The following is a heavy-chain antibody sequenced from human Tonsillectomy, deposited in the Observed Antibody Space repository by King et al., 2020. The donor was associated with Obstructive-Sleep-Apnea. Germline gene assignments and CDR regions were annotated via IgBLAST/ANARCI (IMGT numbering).Heavy chain of an antibody. CDR3: ARGSRTFDI. V-gene: IGHV1-8*01. J-gene: IGHJ3*02. CDR2: MKPNSGYT. CDR1: GYTFTSYD. D-gene: IGHD1-14*01. Sequence: VQLVQSGAEVKKPGASLKVSCKASGYTFTSYDINWLRQATGQGLEWMGWMKPNSGYTDYAQSFQGRVTMTRNTPVSTAYMELSSLRSEETAVYYCARGSRTFDIWGQGTMVTVSS.